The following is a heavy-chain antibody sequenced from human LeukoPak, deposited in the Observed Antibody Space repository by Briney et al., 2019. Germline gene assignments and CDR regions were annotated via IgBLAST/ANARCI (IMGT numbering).Heavy chain of an antibody. J-gene: IGHJ5*02. CDR2: ISGSGGST. D-gene: IGHD3-10*01. CDR3: ARSVRGVIIGFDP. Sequence: GGPLRLSCAASGFTFSSYAMSWVRQAPGKGLEWVSAISGSGGSTYYADSVKGRFTISRDNSKNTLYLQMNSLRAEDTAVYYCARSVRGVIIGFDPWGQGTLVTVSS. V-gene: IGHV3-23*01. CDR1: GFTFSSYA.